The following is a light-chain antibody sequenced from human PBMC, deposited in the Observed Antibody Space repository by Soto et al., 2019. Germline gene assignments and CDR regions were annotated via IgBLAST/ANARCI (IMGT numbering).Light chain of an antibody. Sequence: EIVLTQSPGTLSLSPGERVTLSCRASQSVSSSFLAWYQQKPGQAPRLLIYGASNRATGIPDRFSGSGSGTDFILTISRLEPEDFAVYYCQQYVTPPWAFGQGTKV. CDR3: QQYVTPPWA. CDR1: QSVSSSF. V-gene: IGKV3-20*01. CDR2: GAS. J-gene: IGKJ1*01.